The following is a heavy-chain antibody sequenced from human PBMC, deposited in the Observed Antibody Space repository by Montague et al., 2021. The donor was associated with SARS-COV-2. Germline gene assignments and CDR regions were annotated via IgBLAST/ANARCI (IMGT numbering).Heavy chain of an antibody. CDR1: GGSISSAGYY. D-gene: IGHD1-26*01. CDR3: ARVPGSETYWSGDY. CDR2: IYHSGSA. J-gene: IGHJ4*01. V-gene: IGHV4-39*07. Sequence: SETLSLTCTVSGGSISSAGYYWSWVRQPPGKGLEWIGSIYHSGSAYFNPSLKSRVTISIDTSKNQFSLNVNSVTAADTAVYYCARVPGSETYWSGDYWGQGTLVTVSS.